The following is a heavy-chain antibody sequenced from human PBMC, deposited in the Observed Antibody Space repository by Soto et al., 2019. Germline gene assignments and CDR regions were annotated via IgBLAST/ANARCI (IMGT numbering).Heavy chain of an antibody. Sequence: HPGGPLRLSCAAPEFTFSSYDMHWVPQATGKGLEWVSAIDTAGDTYYPGSVKGRFTIPRKNAKNSLYLRMNSMRAGDTAVYYCARAPGAPLVAAADYYYYGMDVWGQGTTVTVSS. J-gene: IGHJ6*02. CDR1: EFTFSSYD. CDR2: IDTAGDT. D-gene: IGHD6-13*01. V-gene: IGHV3-13*01. CDR3: ARAPGAPLVAAADYYYYGMDV.